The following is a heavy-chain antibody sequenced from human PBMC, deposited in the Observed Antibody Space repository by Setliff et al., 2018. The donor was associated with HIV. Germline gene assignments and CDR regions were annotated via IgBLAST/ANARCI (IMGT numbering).Heavy chain of an antibody. Sequence: KPSETLSLTCTVSGGSVGSGSYYWTWIRQSPGKGLEWVGQVNRDGGAHYNPSLRSRVTISVDTSKNQFSLKLTSMTAADTAVYYCARGWVRGPIISPGTNFSYGLDVWGQGTPVTVSS. D-gene: IGHD3-10*01. J-gene: IGHJ6*02. CDR3: ARGWVRGPIISPGTNFSYGLDV. V-gene: IGHV4-39*07. CDR1: GGSVGSGSYY. CDR2: VNRDGGA.